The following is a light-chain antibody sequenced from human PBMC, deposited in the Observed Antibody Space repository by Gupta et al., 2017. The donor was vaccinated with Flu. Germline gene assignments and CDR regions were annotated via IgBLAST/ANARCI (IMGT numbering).Light chain of an antibody. CDR3: QYYDNSMGGSGV. CDR1: GSNIGADFD. CDR2: GDT. J-gene: IGLJ1*01. V-gene: IGLV1-40*01. Sequence: QSVLTQPPSVSGAPAQRITIPCIGSGSNIGADFDVHWYQQLPGQAPTLLISGDTTRASGVPDRFSCSKSGSSASLAITGLQDEDEADYYCQYYDNSMGGSGVFGTGTRVTVL.